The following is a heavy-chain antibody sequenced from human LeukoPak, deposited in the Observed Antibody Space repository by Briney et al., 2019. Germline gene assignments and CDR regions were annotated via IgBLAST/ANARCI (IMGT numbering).Heavy chain of an antibody. V-gene: IGHV4-39*01. Sequence: SETLSLTYTVSGGPISSSSYYWGWIRQPPGKGLEWIGSIYYSGSTYYNPSLKSRVTISVDTSKNQFSLKLSSVTAADTAVYYCARGAAAGHFDYWGQGTLVTVSS. J-gene: IGHJ4*02. CDR1: GGPISSSSYY. CDR3: ARGAAAGHFDY. D-gene: IGHD6-13*01. CDR2: IYYSGST.